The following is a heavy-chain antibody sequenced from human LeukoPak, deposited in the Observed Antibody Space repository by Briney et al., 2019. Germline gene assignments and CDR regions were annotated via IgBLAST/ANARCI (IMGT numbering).Heavy chain of an antibody. CDR1: GGSISSYY. CDR2: IYYSGSA. CDR3: AGGLYYYDSSGYYSDY. V-gene: IGHV4-59*01. D-gene: IGHD3-22*01. Sequence: PSETLSLTCTVSGGSISSYYWSWIRQPPGKGLEWIGYIYYSGSANYNPSLKSRVTISVDTSKNQFSLKLSSVTAADTAVYYCAGGLYYYDSSGYYSDYWGQGTLVTVSS. J-gene: IGHJ4*02.